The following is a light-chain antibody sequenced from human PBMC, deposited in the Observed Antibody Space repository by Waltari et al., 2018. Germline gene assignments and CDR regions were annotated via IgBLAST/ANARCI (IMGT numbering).Light chain of an antibody. CDR3: QSGHSSGSYVL. CDR1: ELAKQY. Sequence: SYELTQPPSVSVSPGQTARITCSGDELAKQYAYWYQQKPGQAPVLVIYKDSERPSGIPERFSGASSGTTVTLTISGVQAEDGAEYYCQSGHSSGSYVLFGGGTKVTVL. V-gene: IGLV3-25*03. CDR2: KDS. J-gene: IGLJ2*01.